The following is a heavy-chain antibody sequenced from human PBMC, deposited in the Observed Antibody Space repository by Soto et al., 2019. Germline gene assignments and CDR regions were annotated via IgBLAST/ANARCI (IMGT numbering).Heavy chain of an antibody. CDR1: GFTFSSYS. D-gene: IGHD2-15*01. V-gene: IGHV3-21*01. CDR2: ISSSSNYI. J-gene: IGHJ1*01. Sequence: SLRLSWAASGFTFSSYSMNWVRQAPGKGLQWVSSISSSSNYIYYADSVKGRFTISRDDAKNSLYLQMNSLRAEDTAVYYCAKEVAGTRYFQHWGQGTLVSVSS. CDR3: AKEVAGTRYFQH.